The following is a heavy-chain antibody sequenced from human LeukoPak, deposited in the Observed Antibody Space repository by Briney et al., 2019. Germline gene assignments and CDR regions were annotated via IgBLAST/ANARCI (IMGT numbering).Heavy chain of an antibody. V-gene: IGHV4-34*01. J-gene: IGHJ4*02. CDR2: IYYSGST. CDR3: ARDSVYYYDSSGYFDY. Sequence: SETLSLTCAVYGGSFSGYYWSWIRQPPGKGLEWIGSIYYSGSTYYNPSLKSRVTIPVDTSKNQFSLKLSSVTAADTAVYYCARDSVYYYDSSGYFDYWGQGTLVTVSS. D-gene: IGHD3-22*01. CDR1: GGSFSGYY.